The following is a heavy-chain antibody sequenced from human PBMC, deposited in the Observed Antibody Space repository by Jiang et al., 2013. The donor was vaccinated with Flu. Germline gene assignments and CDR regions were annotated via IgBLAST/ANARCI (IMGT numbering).Heavy chain of an antibody. CDR2: IRSKAYGGTT. CDR3: TRGGYCSSTSCYLDY. V-gene: IGHV3-49*02. Sequence: IRSKAYGGTTEYAASVKGRFTISRDDSKSIAYLQMNSLKTEDTAVYYCTRGGYCSSTSCYLDYWGQGTLVTVSS. J-gene: IGHJ4*02. D-gene: IGHD2-2*01.